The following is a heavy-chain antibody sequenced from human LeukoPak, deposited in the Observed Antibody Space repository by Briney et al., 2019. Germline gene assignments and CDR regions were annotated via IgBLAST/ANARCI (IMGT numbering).Heavy chain of an antibody. CDR1: GGSISTYY. V-gene: IGHV4-59*05. CDR3: ARLWQQLAPRRLYYYYYMDV. CDR2: IYYSGST. D-gene: IGHD6-13*01. Sequence: SETLSLTCAVSGGSISTYYWNWIRQPPGKGLEWIGSIYYSGSTYYNPSLKSRVTISVDTSKNQFSLKLSSVTAADTAVYYCARLWQQLAPRRLYYYYYMDVWGKGTTVTVSS. J-gene: IGHJ6*03.